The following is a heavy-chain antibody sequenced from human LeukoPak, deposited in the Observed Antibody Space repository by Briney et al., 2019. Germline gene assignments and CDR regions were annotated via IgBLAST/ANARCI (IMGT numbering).Heavy chain of an antibody. CDR2: ISSSSSYI. Sequence: GGSLRLSCAASGFTFSSYSMNWVRQAPGKGLEWVSSISSSSSYIYYADSVKGRFTISRDNAKNSLYLQMNSLRAEDTAVYYCARAMYYYGSGSPPGFDYWGRGTLVTVSS. CDR1: GFTFSSYS. D-gene: IGHD3-10*01. J-gene: IGHJ4*02. CDR3: ARAMYYYGSGSPPGFDY. V-gene: IGHV3-21*01.